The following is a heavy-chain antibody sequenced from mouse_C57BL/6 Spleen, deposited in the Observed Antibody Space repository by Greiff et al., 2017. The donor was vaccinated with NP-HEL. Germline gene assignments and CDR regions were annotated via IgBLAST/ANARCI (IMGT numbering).Heavy chain of an antibody. J-gene: IGHJ1*03. D-gene: IGHD2-13*01. V-gene: IGHV1-64*01. CDR3: ARVGLRFFDV. Sequence: VQLQQSGAELVKPGASVKLSCKASGYTFTSYWMHWVKQRPGQGLEWIGMIHPNSGSTNYNEKFKSKATLTVDKSSSTAYMQLSSLTSEDSAVYYCARVGLRFFDVWGTGTTVTVSS. CDR1: GYTFTSYW. CDR2: IHPNSGST.